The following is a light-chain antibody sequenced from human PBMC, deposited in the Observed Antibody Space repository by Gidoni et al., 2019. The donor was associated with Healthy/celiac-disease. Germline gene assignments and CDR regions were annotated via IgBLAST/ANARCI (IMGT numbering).Light chain of an antibody. V-gene: IGLV3-19*01. CDR3: NSRDSSGNLWV. J-gene: IGLJ1*01. CDR1: SLRSYH. CDR2: GKN. Sequence: SSELTQDPAVSVALGQTVRITCQGDSLRSYHASWYQQKPGQAPVLVIYGKNNRPSGIPDRFSGSSSGHTASLTITGAQAEDEADYYCNSRDSSGNLWVFGTGTKVTVL.